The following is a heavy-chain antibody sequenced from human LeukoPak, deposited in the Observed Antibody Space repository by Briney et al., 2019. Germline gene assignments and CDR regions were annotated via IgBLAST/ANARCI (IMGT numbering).Heavy chain of an antibody. D-gene: IGHD6-19*01. CDR2: IYPGDSGT. V-gene: IGHV5-51*01. CDR1: GYSFTSYW. J-gene: IGHJ4*02. CDR3: ARVRIAVAGPDDY. Sequence: GESLKISCKGSGYSFTSYWIGWVRQMPGKGLEWMGIIYPGDSGTRYSPSFQGQVTISADKSISTAYLQWSSLKASDTAMYYCARVRIAVAGPDDYWGQGTLVTVSS.